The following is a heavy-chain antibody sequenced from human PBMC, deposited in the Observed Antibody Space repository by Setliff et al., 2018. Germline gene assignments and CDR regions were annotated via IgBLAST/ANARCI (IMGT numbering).Heavy chain of an antibody. Sequence: GGSLRLSCATSDFDFTSAWMNWVRQAPGKGLEWVGRIKAKADGGTIDYATPVKGRFTTSRDDSKSTLYLQMNSLRNEDTAVYYCTTLSVLVKSDFWGQGTLVTVSS. CDR2: IKAKADGGTI. V-gene: IGHV3-15*07. J-gene: IGHJ4*02. CDR1: DFDFTSAW. D-gene: IGHD3-9*01. CDR3: TTLSVLVKSDF.